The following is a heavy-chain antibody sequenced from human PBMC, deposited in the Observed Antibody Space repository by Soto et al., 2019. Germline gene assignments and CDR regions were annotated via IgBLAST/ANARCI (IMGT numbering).Heavy chain of an antibody. Sequence: QVQLVQSGAELKKPGASVKVSCKASGYTFSNYDMNWVRQATGQGPEWIGWVNPNNGDTGYAQKFQGRVTLTTDISTTTAYMELTSLRSEDTAIYYCAKVSRKGSAIDFDYWGQGTL. CDR1: GYTFSNYD. D-gene: IGHD3-10*01. CDR3: AKVSRKGSAIDFDY. J-gene: IGHJ4*02. CDR2: VNPNNGDT. V-gene: IGHV1-8*01.